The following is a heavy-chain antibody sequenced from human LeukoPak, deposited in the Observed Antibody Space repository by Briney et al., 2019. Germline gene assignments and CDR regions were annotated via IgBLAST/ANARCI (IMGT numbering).Heavy chain of an antibody. CDR1: GGSISSSSYY. CDR3: ARQGPKSTYYYDSSGYYLDY. Sequence: SETLSLTCTVSGGSISSSSYYWGWIRQPPGKGLEWIGSIYYSGSTYYNPSLKSRVTISVDTSKNQFSLKLSSVTAADTAVYYCARQGPKSTYYYDSSGYYLDYWAREPWSPSPQ. D-gene: IGHD3-22*01. CDR2: IYYSGST. J-gene: IGHJ4*02. V-gene: IGHV4-39*01.